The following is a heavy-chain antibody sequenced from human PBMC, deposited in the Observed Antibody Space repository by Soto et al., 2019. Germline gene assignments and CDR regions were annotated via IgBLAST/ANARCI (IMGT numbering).Heavy chain of an antibody. CDR2: INHSGST. CDR3: ATIAVAGTDYYYGMDV. CDR1: GGSFSGYY. Sequence: SETLSLTCAVYGGSFSGYYWSWIRQPPGKGLEWIGEINHSGSTNYNPSLKSRVTISVDTSKNQFPLKLSSVTAADTAVYYCATIAVAGTDYYYGMDVWGQGTTVTVSS. D-gene: IGHD6-19*01. J-gene: IGHJ6*02. V-gene: IGHV4-34*01.